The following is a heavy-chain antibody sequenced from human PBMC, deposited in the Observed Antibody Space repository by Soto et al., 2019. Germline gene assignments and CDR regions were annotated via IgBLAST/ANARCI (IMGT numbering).Heavy chain of an antibody. Sequence: SETLSLTCAVSGGSISSSNWWSWVRQPPGKGLEWIGEIYHSGSTNYNPSLKSRVTISVDKSKNQFSLKLSSVTAADTAVYYCAKTLGLRDYYYGMDVWGQGTTVTVSS. D-gene: IGHD4-17*01. CDR2: IYHSGST. J-gene: IGHJ6*02. CDR3: AKTLGLRDYYYGMDV. CDR1: GGSISSSNW. V-gene: IGHV4-4*02.